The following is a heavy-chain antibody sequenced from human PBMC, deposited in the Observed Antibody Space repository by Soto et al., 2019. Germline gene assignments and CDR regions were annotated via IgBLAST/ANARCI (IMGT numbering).Heavy chain of an antibody. Sequence: GGSLRTSCAVSGFTFSNYGMHWVRQAPGKGVEWGAVISYDESNKYSADSVKGRFTISRDTSKNTLYLQMNSLRAEDTAVYYCARDRSTYSYAYAFDYWGQGTLVTVSS. CDR1: GFTFSNYG. V-gene: IGHV3-30*03. J-gene: IGHJ4*02. CDR3: ARDRSTYSYAYAFDY. CDR2: ISYDESNK. D-gene: IGHD5-18*01.